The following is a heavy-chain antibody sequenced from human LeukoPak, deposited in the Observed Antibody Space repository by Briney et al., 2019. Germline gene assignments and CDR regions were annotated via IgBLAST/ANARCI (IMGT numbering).Heavy chain of an antibody. CDR3: AKEHDYTNAAPEWGFDS. J-gene: IGHJ4*02. Sequence: GGSLRLSCAASGFTFSVYAMSWVRQAPGKGLEWVSGISGSSSHTKDADFVRGRFTIYRDNSRNTLFLQLNSLTAEDTAVYYCAKEHDYTNAAPEWGFDSWGRGPLVIVSS. D-gene: IGHD2-2*02. V-gene: IGHV3-23*01. CDR1: GFTFSVYA. CDR2: ISGSSSHT.